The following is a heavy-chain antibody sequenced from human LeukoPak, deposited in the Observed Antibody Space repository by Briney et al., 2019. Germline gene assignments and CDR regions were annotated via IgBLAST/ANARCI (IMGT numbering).Heavy chain of an antibody. CDR2: IHHSGST. CDR1: GGSISSSTYY. J-gene: IGHJ4*02. Sequence: SETLSLTCTVSGGSISSSTYYWAWIRQPPGKGLEWLATIHHSGSTYDNPSLRSGVTISVDTSRNQFSLKLSSVTVADTAVYYCARLGGYYDPPGYWGQGTLVTVSS. CDR3: ARLGGYYDPPGY. D-gene: IGHD3-22*01. V-gene: IGHV4-39*01.